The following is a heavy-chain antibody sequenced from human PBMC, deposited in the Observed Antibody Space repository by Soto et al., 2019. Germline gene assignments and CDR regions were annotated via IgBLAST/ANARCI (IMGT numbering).Heavy chain of an antibody. CDR3: ARARTPSRFLEWAVDY. Sequence: QLQLVQSGAEVKKPGSSVKVSCKASGGTFSSYAISWVRQAPGQGLEWMGGIIPIFGTANYAQKFQGRVMITADEPTSTAYMELSSLRSEDTAVYYCARARTPSRFLEWAVDYWGQGTLVTVSS. J-gene: IGHJ4*02. V-gene: IGHV1-69*01. CDR1: GGTFSSYA. D-gene: IGHD3-3*01. CDR2: IIPIFGTA.